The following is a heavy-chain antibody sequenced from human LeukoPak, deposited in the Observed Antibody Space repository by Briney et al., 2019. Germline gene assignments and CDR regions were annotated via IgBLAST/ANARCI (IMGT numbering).Heavy chain of an antibody. J-gene: IGHJ4*02. CDR1: GYSFTTYW. V-gene: IGHV5-51*01. CDR2: IYPGDSDT. CDR3: ARQSSDWYVDY. Sequence: GESLKISCKGSGYSFTTYWIGWVRQMPGKGVEGMGIIYPGDSDTRYSPSFQGQVTISADKSISTAYLQWSSLKASDTAIYYCARQSSDWYVDYWGQGTLVTVSS. D-gene: IGHD6-19*01.